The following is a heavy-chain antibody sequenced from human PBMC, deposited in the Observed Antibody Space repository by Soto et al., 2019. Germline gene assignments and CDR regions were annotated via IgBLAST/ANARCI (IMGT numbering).Heavy chain of an antibody. D-gene: IGHD6-13*01. CDR1: GYTFTSYD. CDR3: AKIPHSSSWYLDAFDI. Sequence: VQLVKSGAEVKKPGASVKVSCKASGYTFTSYDINWVRQAPGNGLEWVSAISGSGGSTYYEDAVKGRLNISRDNSKNALYLQINSLRAEHTTVYYCAKIPHSSSWYLDAFDIWGEGTMVTV. V-gene: IGHV3-23*04. J-gene: IGHJ3*02. CDR2: ISGSGGST.